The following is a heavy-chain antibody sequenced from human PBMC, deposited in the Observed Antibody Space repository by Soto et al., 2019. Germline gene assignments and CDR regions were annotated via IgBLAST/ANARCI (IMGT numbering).Heavy chain of an antibody. Sequence: QITLNESGPTVVRPTETLTLTCRFSGFSLTTSGVGVGGVRQSPGKAPEWLALIYWDDDKRDSESLKSRLTITQDTSKKQLVLTVANLDPTDTATYYCAHRVLRTVFGLVTTTAIYFDFWGQGTPVAVSS. CDR2: IYWDDDK. CDR1: GFSLTTSGVG. CDR3: AHRVLRTVFGLVTTTAIYFDF. V-gene: IGHV2-5*02. D-gene: IGHD3-3*01. J-gene: IGHJ4*02.